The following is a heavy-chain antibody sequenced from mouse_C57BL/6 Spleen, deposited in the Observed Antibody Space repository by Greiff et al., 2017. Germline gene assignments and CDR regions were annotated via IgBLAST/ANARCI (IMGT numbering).Heavy chain of an antibody. CDR3: ARPLPVDY. CDR2: IDPEDGVT. J-gene: IGHJ2*01. V-gene: IGHV14-2*01. CDR1: GFNIKHYY. Sequence: EVQLQQSGAELVKPGASVKLSCTASGFNIKHYYMHWVKQRTEQGLEWIGRIDPEDGVTKYAPKFQGKATITADTSSNTAYMQLSSLTSEDTAVDYCARPLPVDYWGQGTTLTVAS.